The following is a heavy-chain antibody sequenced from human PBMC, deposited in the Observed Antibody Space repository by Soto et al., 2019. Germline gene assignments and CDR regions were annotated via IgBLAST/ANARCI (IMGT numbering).Heavy chain of an antibody. J-gene: IGHJ4*02. D-gene: IGHD4-4*01. Sequence: QVQLVESGGGVVQPGRSLRLSCAASGFTFSSYGMHWVRQAPGKGLEWVAVISYDGSNKYYADSVKGRFTISRDNSKNTRYLQMNSLRAEDTAVYYCAAPVTLAYWGQGTLVTVSS. CDR1: GFTFSSYG. V-gene: IGHV3-30*03. CDR3: AAPVTLAY. CDR2: ISYDGSNK.